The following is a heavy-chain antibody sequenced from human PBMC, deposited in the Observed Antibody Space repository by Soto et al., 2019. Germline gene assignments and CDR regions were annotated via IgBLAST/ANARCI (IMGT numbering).Heavy chain of an antibody. CDR3: ARGDVCGGGRYYFDY. CDR2: IYWDDDK. V-gene: IGHV2-5*02. J-gene: IGHJ4*02. Sequence: QITLKESGPTLVKPTQTLTLTCTFSGFSLSTSGVGVGWIRQPPGKALEWLALIYWDDDKRYSPSLKSRLTITKKTSKNQVVLTRINMHPVDTATYYCARGDVCGGGRYYFDYWGQGTLVTVSS. D-gene: IGHD2-21*01. CDR1: GFSLSTSGVG.